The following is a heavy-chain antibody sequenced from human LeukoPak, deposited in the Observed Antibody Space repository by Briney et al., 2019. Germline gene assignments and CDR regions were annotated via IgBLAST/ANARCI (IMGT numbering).Heavy chain of an antibody. CDR2: IYYSGST. D-gene: IGHD3-22*01. V-gene: IGHV4-39*07. J-gene: IGHJ5*02. CDR1: GGSISSSSYY. Sequence: SETLSLTCTVSGGSISSSSYYWGWIRQPPGKGLEWIGSIYYSGSTYYNPSLKSRVTISADTSKNQLSLKLSSVTAADTAVYYCARPYYYDSRIDPWGQGILVTVSS. CDR3: ARPYYYDSRIDP.